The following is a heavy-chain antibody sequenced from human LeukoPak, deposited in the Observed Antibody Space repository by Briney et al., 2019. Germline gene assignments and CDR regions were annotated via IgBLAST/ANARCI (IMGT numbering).Heavy chain of an antibody. D-gene: IGHD1-14*01. Sequence: PGGSLRLSCVASGFTFSSHSMNWVRQAPGKGQEWISYISSSSDTMYYADSVRGLFTISRDNAENSLYLQMNSLRDEDTAMYYCARDNLHPYWYFDLWGRGTRVTVSS. V-gene: IGHV3-48*02. CDR2: ISSSSDTM. CDR1: GFTFSSHS. J-gene: IGHJ2*01. CDR3: ARDNLHPYWYFDL.